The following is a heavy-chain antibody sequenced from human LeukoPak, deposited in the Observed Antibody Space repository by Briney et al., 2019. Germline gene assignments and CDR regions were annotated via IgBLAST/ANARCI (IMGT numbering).Heavy chain of an antibody. J-gene: IGHJ4*02. V-gene: IGHV1-69*13. CDR1: GGTFSSYA. D-gene: IGHD4-23*01. CDR3: ARDLASPTGLLSGEYGGFDY. Sequence: EASVKVSCKASGGTFSSYAISWVRQAPGQGLEWMGGIIPIFGTANYAQKFQGRVTITADESTSTAYMELSSLRSEDTAVYYCARDLASPTGLLSGEYGGFDYWGQGTLVTVSS. CDR2: IIPIFGTA.